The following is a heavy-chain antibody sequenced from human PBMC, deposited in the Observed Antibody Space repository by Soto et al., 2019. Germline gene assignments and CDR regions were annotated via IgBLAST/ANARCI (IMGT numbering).Heavy chain of an antibody. Sequence: LRLSCAASGFSFSNYNMNWVRQAPGKGLEWVSYISSSSSYIYYADPVKGRFTISRDNAKNSLYLQMNSLRAEDTALYYCARSGYCSGSSCYSDYWGLGTLVTV. J-gene: IGHJ4*02. CDR1: GFSFSNYN. CDR2: ISSSSSYI. V-gene: IGHV3-21*01. CDR3: ARSGYCSGSSCYSDY. D-gene: IGHD2-15*01.